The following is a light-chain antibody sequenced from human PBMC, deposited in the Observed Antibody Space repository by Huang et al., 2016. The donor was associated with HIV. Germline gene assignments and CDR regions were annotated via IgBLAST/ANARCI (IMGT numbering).Light chain of an antibody. CDR3: QQRSDWPHT. Sequence: EIVLTQSPATLSLSPGERATLSCRASQSVSSFLAWYQQKPGQAPRLLIYDTSNRATDIPARFSGSGAGTYFTLTISSLEPEDFAVYYCQQRSDWPHTFGGGTKVEIK. CDR2: DTS. J-gene: IGKJ4*01. V-gene: IGKV3-11*01. CDR1: QSVSSF.